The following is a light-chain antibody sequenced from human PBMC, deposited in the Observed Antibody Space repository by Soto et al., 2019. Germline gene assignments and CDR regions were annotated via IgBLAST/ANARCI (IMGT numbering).Light chain of an antibody. Sequence: EIVLTQSPGTLSFSPGERATLSCRASQSVSSSYLAWYQQKPGQAPRLLIYGASSRATGIPDRFSGSGSGTDFTLTISRLEPEDFAVYYCQQYGSSPPTLGQGTKVDIK. CDR2: GAS. CDR3: QQYGSSPPT. V-gene: IGKV3-20*01. CDR1: QSVSSSY. J-gene: IGKJ1*01.